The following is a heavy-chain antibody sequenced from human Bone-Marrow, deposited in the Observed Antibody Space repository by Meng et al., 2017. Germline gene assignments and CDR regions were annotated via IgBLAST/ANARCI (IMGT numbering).Heavy chain of an antibody. CDR3: ARDQEIVGATSFWDY. CDR2: INPNSGGT. Sequence: ASVKVSCKASGYTFTGYYMHWVRQAPGQGLEWMGWINPNSGGTNYAQKFQGRVTMTRDTSISTAYMELSRLRSDDTAVYYCARDQEIVGATSFWDYWGQGTLVTVSS. D-gene: IGHD1-26*01. V-gene: IGHV1-2*02. CDR1: GYTFTGYY. J-gene: IGHJ4*02.